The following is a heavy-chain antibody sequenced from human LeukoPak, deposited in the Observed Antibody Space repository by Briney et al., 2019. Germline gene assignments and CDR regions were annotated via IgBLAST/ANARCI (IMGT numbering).Heavy chain of an antibody. Sequence: PGGSLRLSCAASGFTFSTYSMNWVRQAPGKGLEWVSYISSSSSTIYYADSVKGRFTISRDNAKSSLYLQMNSLRAEDTAVYYCARDPPGAHFDYWGQGTLVTVSS. D-gene: IGHD7-27*01. V-gene: IGHV3-48*04. CDR2: ISSSSSTI. J-gene: IGHJ4*02. CDR1: GFTFSTYS. CDR3: ARDPPGAHFDY.